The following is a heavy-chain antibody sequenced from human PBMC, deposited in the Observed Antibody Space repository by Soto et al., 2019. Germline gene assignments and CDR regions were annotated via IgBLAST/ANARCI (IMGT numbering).Heavy chain of an antibody. D-gene: IGHD2-15*01. CDR2: IYYSGST. CDR3: ARAGRVVGAARRDY. Sequence: LSLACTVSVGAVSSGSYYCSWIRQPPGKGLEWIGYIYYSGSTNYNPSLKSRVTISVDTSKNQFSLKLSSVTAADTAVYYCARAGRVVGAARRDYWGQGTLVTVSS. V-gene: IGHV4-61*01. J-gene: IGHJ4*02. CDR1: VGAVSSGSYY.